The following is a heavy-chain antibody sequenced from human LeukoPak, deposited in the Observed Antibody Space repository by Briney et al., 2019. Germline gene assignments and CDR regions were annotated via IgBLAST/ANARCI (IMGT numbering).Heavy chain of an antibody. J-gene: IGHJ6*03. Sequence: SETLSLTCTVSGGSISSYYWSWIRQPAGKGLEWIGRIYTSGSTNYNPSLKSRVTMSVDTSKNQFSLKLSSVTAADTAVYYCARVTTMVRGNYYYYYDYMDVWGKGTTVTVSS. CDR2: IYTSGST. CDR1: GGSISSYY. CDR3: ARVTTMVRGNYYYYYDYMDV. V-gene: IGHV4-4*07. D-gene: IGHD3-10*01.